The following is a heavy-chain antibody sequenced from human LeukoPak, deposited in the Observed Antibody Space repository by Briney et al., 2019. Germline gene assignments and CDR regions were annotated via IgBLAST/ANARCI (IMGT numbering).Heavy chain of an antibody. CDR3: ARELWFVNAPGSWLDL. J-gene: IGHJ5*02. Sequence: SETLSLTCAVSGDSISSGDYSWSWLRQPSGKGLEWIGYIFHSGNSYYNPSLKSRVTISVDKSKNQSSLRLTSVTAADTAAYYCARELWFVNAPGSWLDLWGQGALVTVSS. V-gene: IGHV4-30-2*01. CDR1: GDSISSGDYS. CDR2: IFHSGNS. D-gene: IGHD3-10*01.